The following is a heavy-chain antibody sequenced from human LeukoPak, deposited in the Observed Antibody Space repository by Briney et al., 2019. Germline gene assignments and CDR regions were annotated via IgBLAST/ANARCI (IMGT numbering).Heavy chain of an antibody. CDR3: ARHVGATGEIDF. Sequence: GESLKISCQGSGYSFISFWIGWVRQMPAKGLEWMGIIYPRDSDTRYSPSFQGQVTISADKSTSTAYLQWSSLKASDTAMYYCARHVGATGEIDFWGQGALVTVSS. CDR2: IYPRDSDT. D-gene: IGHD1-26*01. CDR1: GYSFISFW. V-gene: IGHV5-51*01. J-gene: IGHJ4*02.